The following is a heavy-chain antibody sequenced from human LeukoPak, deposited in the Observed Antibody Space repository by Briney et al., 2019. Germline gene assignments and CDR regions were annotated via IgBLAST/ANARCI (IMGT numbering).Heavy chain of an antibody. CDR3: ARVGWAAAGIGWFDP. J-gene: IGHJ5*02. CDR1: GGSISSSSFY. Sequence: SETLSLTCTVSGGSISSSSFYWGWIRQPPGKGLEWIGSIYYSGSTYYNPSLKSRVIISVDTSKNQFSLKLSSVTAADTAVYYCARVGWAAAGIGWFDPWGQGTLVTVSS. D-gene: IGHD6-13*01. CDR2: IYYSGST. V-gene: IGHV4-39*07.